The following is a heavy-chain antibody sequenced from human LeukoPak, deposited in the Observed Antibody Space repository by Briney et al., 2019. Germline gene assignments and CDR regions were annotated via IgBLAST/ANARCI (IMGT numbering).Heavy chain of an antibody. D-gene: IGHD3-3*01. J-gene: IGHJ4*02. V-gene: IGHV3-33*01. CDR3: ARDLRGVFGFLSFLDY. Sequence: GGSLRLSCAASGFTFSSYGMHWVRQAPGKGLEWVAVIWYDGSNKYYADSVKGRFTISRDNSKNTLYLQMNSLGAEDTAVYYCARDLRGVFGFLSFLDYWGQGTLVTVSS. CDR2: IWYDGSNK. CDR1: GFTFSSYG.